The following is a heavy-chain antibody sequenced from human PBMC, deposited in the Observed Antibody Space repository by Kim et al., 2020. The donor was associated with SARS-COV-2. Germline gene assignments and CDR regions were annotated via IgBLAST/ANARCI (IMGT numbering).Heavy chain of an antibody. CDR3: AIDKCGDDSCYLLKYLDY. Sequence: ASVKVSCKTSGYTFTSYDINWVRQATGQGLEWMGWMNPNSGNTDYAQKFQGRVTMTRNISISTAYMELSSLRSEDTAVYYCAIDKCGDDSCYLLKYLDYWGQGTLVTVSS. CDR2: MNPNSGNT. D-gene: IGHD2-15*01. J-gene: IGHJ4*02. V-gene: IGHV1-8*01. CDR1: GYTFTSYD.